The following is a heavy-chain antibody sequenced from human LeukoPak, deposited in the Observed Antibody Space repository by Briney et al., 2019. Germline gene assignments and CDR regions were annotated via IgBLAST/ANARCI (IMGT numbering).Heavy chain of an antibody. D-gene: IGHD3-10*01. CDR1: GFTFDDYA. Sequence: GRSLRLSCAASGFTFDDYAMHWVRQAPGKGLEWVSGISWNSGSIGYADSVKGRFTISRDNAKNSLYLQMNSLRTEDMALYYCAKDVYQDYYYGSGSFDYWGRGTLVTVSS. J-gene: IGHJ4*02. CDR3: AKDVYQDYYYGSGSFDY. CDR2: ISWNSGSI. V-gene: IGHV3-9*03.